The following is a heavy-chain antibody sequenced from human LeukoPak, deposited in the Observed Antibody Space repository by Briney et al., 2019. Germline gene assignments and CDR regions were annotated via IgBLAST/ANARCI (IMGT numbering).Heavy chain of an antibody. CDR1: GFTFSSYW. CDR2: IKQDGSEK. Sequence: PGGSLRLSCAASGFTFSSYWMSWVRQAPGKGLEWVANIKQDGSEKYYVDSVKGRFTISRDNAKNSLYLQMNSLRAEDTAVYYCARAEGGRYCSGGSCYGAWGQGTLVTVSS. J-gene: IGHJ5*02. V-gene: IGHV3-7*03. D-gene: IGHD2-15*01. CDR3: ARAEGGRYCSGGSCYGA.